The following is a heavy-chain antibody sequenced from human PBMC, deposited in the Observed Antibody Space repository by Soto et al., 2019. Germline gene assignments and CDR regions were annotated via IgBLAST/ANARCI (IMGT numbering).Heavy chain of an antibody. J-gene: IGHJ4*02. Sequence: PSETLSLTCAVYGGSFSGYYWSWIRQPPGKGLEWIGEINHSGSTNYNPSLKSRVTISVDTSKNQFSLKLSSVTAADTAVYYCARGASSPDYDFWSGNDYWGQGTLVTVSS. V-gene: IGHV4-34*01. CDR3: ARGASSPDYDFWSGNDY. CDR2: INHSGST. CDR1: GGSFSGYY. D-gene: IGHD3-3*01.